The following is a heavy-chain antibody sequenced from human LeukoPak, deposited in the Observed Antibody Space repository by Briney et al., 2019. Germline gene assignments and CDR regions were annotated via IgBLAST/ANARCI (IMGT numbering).Heavy chain of an antibody. D-gene: IGHD3-3*01. Sequence: KPSETLSLTCAVYGGSFSGYYWSWIRQPPGKGLEWIGEINHSGSTNYNPSLKSRVTISVDTSKNQFSLKLSSVTAADTAVYYCARPITIFGVVIPRNAFDIWGQGTMVTVSS. CDR1: GGSFSGYY. CDR3: ARPITIFGVVIPRNAFDI. V-gene: IGHV4-34*01. J-gene: IGHJ3*02. CDR2: INHSGST.